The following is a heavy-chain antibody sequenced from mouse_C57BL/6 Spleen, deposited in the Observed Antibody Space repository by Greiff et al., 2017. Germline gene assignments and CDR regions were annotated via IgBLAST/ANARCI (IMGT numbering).Heavy chain of an antibody. D-gene: IGHD3-2*02. CDR1: GYSITSGYY. Sequence: EVKVEESGPGLVKPSQSLSLTCSVTGYSITSGYYWNWIRQFPGNKLEWMGYISYDGSNNYNPSLKNRISITRDTSKNQFFLKLNSVTTEDTATYYCARVGSSGYLSFDYWGQGTTLTVSS. CDR2: ISYDGSN. CDR3: ARVGSSGYLSFDY. J-gene: IGHJ2*01. V-gene: IGHV3-6*01.